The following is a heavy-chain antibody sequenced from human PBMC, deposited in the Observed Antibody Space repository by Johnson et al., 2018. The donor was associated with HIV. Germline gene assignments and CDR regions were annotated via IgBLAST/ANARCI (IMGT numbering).Heavy chain of an antibody. J-gene: IGHJ3*02. CDR1: GFTFSSYG. V-gene: IGHV3-30*02. D-gene: IGHD4-23*01. CDR3: AKVGATVITPRGEAFDI. CDR2: IRYDGSNK. Sequence: QVQLVESGGGVVQPGGSLRLSCAASGFTFSSYGMHWVRQAPGKGLEWVAFIRYDGSNKYYEDSVKGRFTISRDNSKNTLYLQMNSLRAEDTAVYYCAKVGATVITPRGEAFDIWGQGTMVTVSS.